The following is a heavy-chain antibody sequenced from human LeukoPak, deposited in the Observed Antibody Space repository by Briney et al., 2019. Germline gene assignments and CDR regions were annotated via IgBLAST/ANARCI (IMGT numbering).Heavy chain of an antibody. V-gene: IGHV4-30-4*01. J-gene: IGHJ4*02. Sequence: PSQTLSLTCTVSGGSISSGDYYWSWIRQPPGKGLEWIGYIYYSGSTYYNPSLKSRVTIPVDTSKNQFSLKLSSVTAADTAVYYCARVGALITIFGVVSDWGQGTLVTVSS. CDR2: IYYSGST. CDR1: GGSISSGDYY. D-gene: IGHD3-3*01. CDR3: ARVGALITIFGVVSD.